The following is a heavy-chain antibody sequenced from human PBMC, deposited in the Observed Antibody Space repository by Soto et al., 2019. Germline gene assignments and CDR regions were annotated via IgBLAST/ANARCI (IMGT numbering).Heavy chain of an antibody. V-gene: IGHV4-39*01. CDR1: GGSISSSSYY. Sequence: QLQLQESGPGLVKPSETLSLTCTVSGGSISSSSYYWGWIRQPPGKGLEWIGSIYYSGSTYYNPSLKSRVTISVDTSKNQFSLKRSSVTAADTAVYYCARQGRGYSSSWYWFDPWGQGTLVTVSS. D-gene: IGHD6-13*01. CDR2: IYYSGST. J-gene: IGHJ5*02. CDR3: ARQGRGYSSSWYWFDP.